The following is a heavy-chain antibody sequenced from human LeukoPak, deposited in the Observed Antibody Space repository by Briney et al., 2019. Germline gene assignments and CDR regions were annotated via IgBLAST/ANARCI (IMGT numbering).Heavy chain of an antibody. J-gene: IGHJ6*03. CDR2: IYTSGST. Sequence: SETLSLTCTVSGGSISSYYWSWIRQPPGKGLEWIGYIYTSGSTNYNPSFKSRVTISVDTSKNQFSLKLSSVTAADTAVYYCARTLGYYDSSGSRYYYYYMDVWGKGTTVTVSS. D-gene: IGHD3-22*01. CDR3: ARTLGYYDSSGSRYYYYYMDV. CDR1: GGSISSYY. V-gene: IGHV4-4*09.